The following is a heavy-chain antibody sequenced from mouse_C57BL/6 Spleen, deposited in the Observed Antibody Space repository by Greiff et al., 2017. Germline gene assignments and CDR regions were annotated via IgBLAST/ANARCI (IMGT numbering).Heavy chain of an antibody. CDR3: TTGDYGYDPAWFAY. Sequence: VQMQQCGAPRVMPGASLPLPCPPSFFPLPSSSLPFFPPLPSPFLYFILCIDPANFDTEYASNFHVKATITSDTSSNTAYLQLSSLTSEDTAVYYCTTGDYGYDPAWFAYWGQGTLVTVSA. V-gene: IGHV14-4*01. CDR2: IDPANFDT. D-gene: IGHD2-2*01. CDR1: FFPLPSSS. J-gene: IGHJ3*01.